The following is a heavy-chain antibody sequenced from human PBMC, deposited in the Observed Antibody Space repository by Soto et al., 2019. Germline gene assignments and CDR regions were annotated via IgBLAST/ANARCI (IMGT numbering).Heavy chain of an antibody. J-gene: IGHJ4*02. Sequence: ASVKVSCKASGGTFSSYAISWVRQAPGQGLEWMGGIIPIFGTANYAQKFQGRVTITADESTSTAYMELSSLRSEDTAVYYCVRDRRAYYSGSPSIDYWGQGTLVTVSS. CDR3: VRDRRAYYSGSPSIDY. D-gene: IGHD1-26*01. CDR1: GGTFSSYA. V-gene: IGHV1-69*13. CDR2: IIPIFGTA.